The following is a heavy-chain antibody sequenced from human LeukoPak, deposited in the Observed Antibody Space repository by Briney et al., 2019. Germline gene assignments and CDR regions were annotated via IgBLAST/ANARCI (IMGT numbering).Heavy chain of an antibody. Sequence: SETLSLTCTVSDYSISSSYYWGWIRQPPGKGLEWIGSMYHSGSTYYNPSLKSRVTISVDASRNQFSLKLSSVPAADTAVYYCARDPDTAMVHFDSWGQGTLVTVSS. D-gene: IGHD5-18*01. V-gene: IGHV4-38-2*02. CDR2: MYHSGST. CDR1: DYSISSSYY. CDR3: ARDPDTAMVHFDS. J-gene: IGHJ4*02.